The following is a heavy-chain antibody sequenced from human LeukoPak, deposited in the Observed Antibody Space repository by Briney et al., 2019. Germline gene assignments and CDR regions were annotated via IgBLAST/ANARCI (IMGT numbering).Heavy chain of an antibody. V-gene: IGHV4-31*03. CDR2: IYYSGST. CDR1: GGSISSGGYY. D-gene: IGHD5-18*01. J-gene: IGHJ5*02. Sequence: PSETLSLTCTVSGGSISSGGYYWSWIRQHPGKGLEWIGYIYYSGSTYYNPSLKSRVTISVDTSKNQFSLKLSSVTAADTAVYHCARSVDTAMVPYNWFDPWGQGTLVTVSS. CDR3: ARSVDTAMVPYNWFDP.